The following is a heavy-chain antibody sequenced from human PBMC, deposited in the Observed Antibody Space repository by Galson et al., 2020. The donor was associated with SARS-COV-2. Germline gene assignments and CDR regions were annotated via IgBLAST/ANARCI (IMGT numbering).Heavy chain of an antibody. J-gene: IGHJ6*02. CDR1: GFTFSSYA. D-gene: IGHD4-4*01. CDR3: ARAYTYYYYGMDV. CDR2: ISYDGSNK. V-gene: IGHV3-30*04. Sequence: GGSLRLSCAASGFTFSSYAMHWVRQAPGKGLEWVAVISYDGSNKYYADSVKGRFTISRDNSKNKLYLQMNSLRAEDTAVYYCARAYTYYYYGMDVWGQGTTVTVSS.